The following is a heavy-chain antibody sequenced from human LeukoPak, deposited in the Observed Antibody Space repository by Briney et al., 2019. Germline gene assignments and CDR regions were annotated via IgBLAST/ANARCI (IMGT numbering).Heavy chain of an antibody. J-gene: IGHJ5*02. Sequence: ASVTVSCKASGYTFTSYGISWVRQAPGQGLEWMGWISAYNGNTNYAQKLQGRVTMTTDTSTSTAYMELRSLRSDDTAVYYCARSKSHVGYCSSTSCYWFDPWGQGTLVTVSS. CDR3: ARSKSHVGYCSSTSCYWFDP. CDR1: GYTFTSYG. D-gene: IGHD2-2*01. CDR2: ISAYNGNT. V-gene: IGHV1-18*01.